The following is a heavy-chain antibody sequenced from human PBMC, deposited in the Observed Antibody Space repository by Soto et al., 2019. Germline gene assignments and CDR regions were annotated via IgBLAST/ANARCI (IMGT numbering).Heavy chain of an antibody. CDR1: GFTFSSYG. J-gene: IGHJ4*02. CDR3: ARGGSVARNY. D-gene: IGHD6-19*01. CDR2: IRYDGSNK. Sequence: QVQLVESGGGVVQPGRSLRLSCAASGFTFSSYGMHWVRQAPGKGLEWVAVIRYDGSNKYYADSVKGRFTISRDNSKNTLYLQMNSLRAEDTAVYYCARGGSVARNYWGQGTLVTVSS. V-gene: IGHV3-33*01.